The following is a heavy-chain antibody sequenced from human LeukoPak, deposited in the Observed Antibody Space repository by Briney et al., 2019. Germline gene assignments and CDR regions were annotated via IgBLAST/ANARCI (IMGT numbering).Heavy chain of an antibody. CDR2: ISYDGSNK. V-gene: IGHV3-30*01. J-gene: IGHJ4*02. CDR1: GFTFSSYA. D-gene: IGHD6-13*01. Sequence: GGSLRLSCAASGFTFSSYAMHWDRQAPGKGLEWVAVISYDGSNKYYADSVKGRFTISRDNSKNTLYLQMNSLRAEDTAVYYCARLESSSWYADYWGQGTLVTVSS. CDR3: ARLESSSWYADY.